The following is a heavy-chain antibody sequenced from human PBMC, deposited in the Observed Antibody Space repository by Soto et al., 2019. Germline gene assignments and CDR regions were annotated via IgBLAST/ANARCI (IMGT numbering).Heavy chain of an antibody. CDR2: IYNSGST. J-gene: IGHJ5*02. CDR1: GGSISRGVLY. D-gene: IGHD2-2*01. CDR3: ARGYCTSNSCHNWFGP. Sequence: SETRSLTCTVSGGSISRGVLYWAWIRQHPGKGLEWIGYIYNSGSTYYNPSLKSRVSMSIDTSKNQFSLKLSSVTAADSAVHYCARGYCTSNSCHNWFGPWGQGTLVTVSS. V-gene: IGHV4-31*03.